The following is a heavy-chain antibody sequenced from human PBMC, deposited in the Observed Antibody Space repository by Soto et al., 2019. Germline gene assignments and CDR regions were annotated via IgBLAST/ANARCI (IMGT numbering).Heavy chain of an antibody. CDR2: IPYDGSNK. D-gene: IGHD3-16*02. CDR1: GFTFSSYC. V-gene: IGHV3-30*03. Sequence: GGSLRLSCAASGFTFSSYCMHWVRQAPGKGLEWVAVIPYDGSNKYYADSVKGRFTISRDNSKNTLYLQMNSLRAEDTAVYYCARGDYVWGSYRYPLDYWGQGTLVTVSS. J-gene: IGHJ4*02. CDR3: ARGDYVWGSYRYPLDY.